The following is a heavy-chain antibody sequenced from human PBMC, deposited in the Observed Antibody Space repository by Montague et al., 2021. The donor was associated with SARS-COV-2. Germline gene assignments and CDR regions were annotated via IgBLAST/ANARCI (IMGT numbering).Heavy chain of an antibody. V-gene: IGHV4-61*05. Sequence: SETLSLTCTVSGGSISSGDYYWGWIRQPPGKRLEWLGYVYSSGTTNYNPSLNSRIAISVDTSKNQFSLRLDSVTAADTAIYYCATLTQSNGDFWGQGALVTVS. CDR2: VYSSGTT. J-gene: IGHJ4*02. CDR3: ATLTQSNGDF. CDR1: GGSISSGDYY. D-gene: IGHD4/OR15-4a*01.